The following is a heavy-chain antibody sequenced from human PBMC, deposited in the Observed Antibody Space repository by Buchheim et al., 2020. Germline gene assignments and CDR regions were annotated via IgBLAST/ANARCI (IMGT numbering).Heavy chain of an antibody. Sequence: EVQLVESGGGLVQPGGSLRLFCAASGFTISIYWMSWVRQSPGKGLEWVANIKQDGSEKYYVDSVKGRFTISRDNAKNSLYLQLNSLRAEDTAVYYCARVDSGRYYYWGQGTL. CDR3: ARVDSGRYYY. CDR1: GFTISIYW. CDR2: IKQDGSEK. V-gene: IGHV3-7*01. D-gene: IGHD1-26*01. J-gene: IGHJ4*02.